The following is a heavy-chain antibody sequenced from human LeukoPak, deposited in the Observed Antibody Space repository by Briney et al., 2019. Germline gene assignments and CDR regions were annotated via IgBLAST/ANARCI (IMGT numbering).Heavy chain of an antibody. CDR1: GFTFSSYG. V-gene: IGHV3-33*06. D-gene: IGHD3-9*01. Sequence: PGGSLRLSCAASGFTFSSYGMHWVRQAPGKGLEWGAVIWYDGSNKYYADSVKGRFTISRDNSKNTLYLQIDSLRPADTAVYYCAKARYYDILTGYLDYWGQGTLVTVSS. CDR2: IWYDGSNK. CDR3: AKARYYDILTGYLDY. J-gene: IGHJ4*02.